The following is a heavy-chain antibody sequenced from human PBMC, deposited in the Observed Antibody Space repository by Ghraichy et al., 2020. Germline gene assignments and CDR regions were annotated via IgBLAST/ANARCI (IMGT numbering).Heavy chain of an antibody. D-gene: IGHD3-9*01. Sequence: SQTLSLTCIVSGGSISSSSYYWDWIRQPSGKGLEWIASVYYSGNTYYNPSLKIRVNISVDTSKNQFSLRLNSVSASDTAVFYCARRGILTGGLDVWGQGTTVTVSS. CDR1: GGSISSSSYY. J-gene: IGHJ6*02. CDR3: ARRGILTGGLDV. CDR2: VYYSGNT. V-gene: IGHV4-39*01.